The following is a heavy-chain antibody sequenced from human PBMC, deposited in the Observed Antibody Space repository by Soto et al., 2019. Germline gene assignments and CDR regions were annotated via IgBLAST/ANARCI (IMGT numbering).Heavy chain of an antibody. CDR3: EKGSDVPRQKLDY. V-gene: IGHV3-30*18. Sequence: GGSLRLSCAASEFTFSNFGMHWVRQAPGKGLEWVAAISADGSDKYFSGSVKGRFTISRDNSKNTLFLQMNSLRVEDTAVYYYEKGSDVPRQKLDYWGQGTLVTVSS. CDR2: ISADGSDK. CDR1: EFTFSNFG. J-gene: IGHJ4*02. D-gene: IGHD3-3*01.